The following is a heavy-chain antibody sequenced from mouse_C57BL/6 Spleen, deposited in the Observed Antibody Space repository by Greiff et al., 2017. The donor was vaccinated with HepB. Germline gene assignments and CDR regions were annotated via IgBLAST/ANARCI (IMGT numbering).Heavy chain of an antibody. CDR1: GFTFSSYA. Sequence: VQLKESGGGLVKPGGSLKLSCAASGFTFSSYAMSWVRQTPEKRLEWVATISDGGSYTYYPDNVKGRFTISRDNAKNNLYLQMSHLKSEDTAMYYCAREDYYGSSYGAMDYWGQGTSVTVSS. CDR2: ISDGGSYT. CDR3: AREDYYGSSYGAMDY. D-gene: IGHD1-1*01. J-gene: IGHJ4*01. V-gene: IGHV5-4*01.